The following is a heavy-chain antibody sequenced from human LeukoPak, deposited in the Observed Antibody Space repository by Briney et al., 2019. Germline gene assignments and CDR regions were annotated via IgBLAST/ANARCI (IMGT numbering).Heavy chain of an antibody. Sequence: SETLSLTCTVSGGSISSGDYYWSWIRQPPGKGLEWIGYIYYGGSTYYNPSLKSRVTISVDTSKNQFSLKLSSVTAANTAVYYCARVDSSGYWVDYWGQGTLVTVSS. V-gene: IGHV4-30-4*01. J-gene: IGHJ4*02. CDR2: IYYGGST. CDR3: ARVDSSGYWVDY. CDR1: GGSISSGDYY. D-gene: IGHD3-22*01.